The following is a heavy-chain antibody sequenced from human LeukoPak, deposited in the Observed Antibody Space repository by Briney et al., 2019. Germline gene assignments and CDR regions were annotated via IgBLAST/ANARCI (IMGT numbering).Heavy chain of an antibody. V-gene: IGHV4-39*02. D-gene: IGHD3-10*01. J-gene: IGHJ4*02. Sequence: SETLSLTCTVSGGSISRSIYYGGRIRQPPGKGLEWIGSIYYSGSTHYNPSLKSRVTLSVEMSKNHFSLKLSSVTAADTAVYYCARIRYYYNSRSYGAPYYFDYWGQGTLVTVSS. CDR2: IYYSGST. CDR3: ARIRYYYNSRSYGAPYYFDY. CDR1: GGSISRSIYY.